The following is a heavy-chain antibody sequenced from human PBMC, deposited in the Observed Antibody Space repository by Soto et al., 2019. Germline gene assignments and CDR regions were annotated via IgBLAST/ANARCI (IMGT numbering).Heavy chain of an antibody. CDR2: ISGSGGTT. CDR1: GFTFSSYA. V-gene: IGHV3-23*01. CDR3: AKELSPSGYGYYYYGMDV. Sequence: GGSLRLSCAASGFTFSSYAMNWVRQAPGKGLEWVSSISGSGGTTYYADSVKGRFTISRDSSKNTLYLQMHSLRAEDTAVYYCAKELSPSGYGYYYYGMDVWGQGTTVTVS. J-gene: IGHJ6*02. D-gene: IGHD5-12*01.